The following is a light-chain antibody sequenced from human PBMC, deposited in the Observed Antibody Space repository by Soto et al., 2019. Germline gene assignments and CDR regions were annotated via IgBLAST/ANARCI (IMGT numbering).Light chain of an antibody. CDR1: SSNIGSNT. J-gene: IGLJ2*01. CDR3: AAWDDSLNGPV. CDR2: STN. V-gene: IGLV1-44*01. Sequence: QSVLTQPPSASGTPGQRVTISCSGSSSNIGSNTVYWYQQLPGTAPKLLIYSTNQRPSGVPDRFSGSKSGTSASLAISALQSADEADYYSAAWDDSLNGPVFGGGTKLTVL.